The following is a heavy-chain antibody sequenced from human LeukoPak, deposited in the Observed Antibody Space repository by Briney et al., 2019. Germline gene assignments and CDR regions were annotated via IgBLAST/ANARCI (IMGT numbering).Heavy chain of an antibody. V-gene: IGHV3-23*01. CDR3: AKDPNGDYVGAFDS. CDR1: GLTSRNYA. J-gene: IGHJ3*01. CDR2: ITGGGIGT. D-gene: IGHD4-17*01. Sequence: SLRLSCAASGLTSRNYAMTWVRQVPGSLLASVSSITGGGIGTSYADSVKGRFTVYRDNSKNTLYLQMNSLRAGDTAVYYCAKDPNGDYVGAFDSWGQGTSVTVSS.